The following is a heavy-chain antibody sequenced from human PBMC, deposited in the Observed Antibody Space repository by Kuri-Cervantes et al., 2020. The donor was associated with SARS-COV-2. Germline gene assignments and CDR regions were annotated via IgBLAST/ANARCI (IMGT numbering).Heavy chain of an antibody. CDR2: SRSKAYGGTS. Sequence: GGSLRLSCTAPGFTFGDYAMNWFRQTPGKGLEWVGFSRSKAYGGTSEYAASVKDRFPISRDDTGTIAYLQMNSLKTEDTAVYYCTTGPSVAVRPDSYFYMDVWGKGPRSPSP. V-gene: IGHV3-49*03. J-gene: IGHJ6*03. D-gene: IGHD3-10*01. CDR3: TTGPSVAVRPDSYFYMDV. CDR1: GFTFGDYA.